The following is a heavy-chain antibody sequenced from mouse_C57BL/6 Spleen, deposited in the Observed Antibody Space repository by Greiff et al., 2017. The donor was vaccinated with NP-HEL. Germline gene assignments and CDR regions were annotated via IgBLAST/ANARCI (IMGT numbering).Heavy chain of an antibody. CDR1: GYTFTSYW. V-gene: IGHV1-61*01. Sequence: QVQLQQPGAELVRPGSSVKLSCKASGYTFTSYWMDWVKQRPGQGLEWIGNIYPSDSETHYNQKFKDKATLTVDKSSSTAYMQLSSLTSEDSAVYYCARDDGYYVSDYWGQGTTLTVSS. D-gene: IGHD2-3*01. CDR3: ARDDGYYVSDY. J-gene: IGHJ2*01. CDR2: IYPSDSET.